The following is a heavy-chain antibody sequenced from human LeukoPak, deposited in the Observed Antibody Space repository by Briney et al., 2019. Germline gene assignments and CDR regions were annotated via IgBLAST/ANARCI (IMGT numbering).Heavy chain of an antibody. CDR3: AGSGWYGDAFDI. Sequence: GSLRLSCAASGFTFDDYGMSWVRQAPGKGLERVSGINWNGGSTGYADSVKGRFTISRDNAKNSLYLQMNSLRAEDTALYYCAGSGWYGDAFDIWGQGTMVTVSS. CDR1: GFTFDDYG. V-gene: IGHV3-20*04. D-gene: IGHD6-19*01. J-gene: IGHJ3*02. CDR2: INWNGGST.